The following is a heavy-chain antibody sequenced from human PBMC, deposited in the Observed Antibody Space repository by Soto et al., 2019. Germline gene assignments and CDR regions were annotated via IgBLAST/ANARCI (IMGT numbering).Heavy chain of an antibody. CDR1: GVTFSSFF. V-gene: IGHV3-23*01. Sequence: EVQLLEPGGGLVQPGGSLRLSCAASGVTFSSFFMSWVRQAPGKGLDWVSGIGANGGGTYYADSVKGRFIISRYNSKNTLYLQMNSLRAEDTAVYYCARDPNGDYLGAFDFWGQKTMVTVSS. CDR3: ARDPNGDYLGAFDF. D-gene: IGHD4-17*01. CDR2: IGANGGGT. J-gene: IGHJ3*01.